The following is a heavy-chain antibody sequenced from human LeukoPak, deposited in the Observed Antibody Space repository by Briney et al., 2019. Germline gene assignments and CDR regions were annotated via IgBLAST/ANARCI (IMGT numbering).Heavy chain of an antibody. V-gene: IGHV3-7*01. D-gene: IGHD2-15*01. CDR2: IKEDGSHA. CDR3: ASDRAYSQFDY. Sequence: PGGSLRLSCGASGFSFSTYWMDWVRQAPGNGLGWVASIKEDGSHADYADSVRGRFTVSRDNTKHSLYLQMNSLRVDDTAVYYCASDRAYSQFDYWGQGTLVTVSS. J-gene: IGHJ4*02. CDR1: GFSFSTYW.